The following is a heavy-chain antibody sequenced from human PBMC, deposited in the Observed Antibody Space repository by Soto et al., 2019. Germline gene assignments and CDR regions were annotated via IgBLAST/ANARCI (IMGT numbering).Heavy chain of an antibody. J-gene: IGHJ4*02. D-gene: IGHD1-26*01. V-gene: IGHV4-39*01. CDR3: AGVGATNY. Sequence: SETLSLTCTVSGGSISSSSYYWGWIRQPPGKGLEWIGSIYYSGSTYYNPSLKSRVTISVDTSKNRFSLKLSSVTAADTAVYYCAGVGATNYWGQGTLVTVSS. CDR2: IYYSGST. CDR1: GGSISSSSYY.